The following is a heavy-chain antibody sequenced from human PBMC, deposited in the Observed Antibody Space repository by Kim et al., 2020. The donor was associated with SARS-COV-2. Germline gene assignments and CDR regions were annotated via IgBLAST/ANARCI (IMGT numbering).Heavy chain of an antibody. D-gene: IGHD3-9*01. Sequence: SVKVSCKASGGTFSSYAISWVRQAPGQGLEWMGGIIPIFGTANYAQKFQGRVTITADESTSTAYMELSSLRSEDTAVYYCSREYYDILTGYYRHKNYYYYGMDVWGQGPTVTVS. CDR1: GGTFSSYA. J-gene: IGHJ6*02. CDR2: IIPIFGTA. CDR3: SREYYDILTGYYRHKNYYYYGMDV. V-gene: IGHV1-69*13.